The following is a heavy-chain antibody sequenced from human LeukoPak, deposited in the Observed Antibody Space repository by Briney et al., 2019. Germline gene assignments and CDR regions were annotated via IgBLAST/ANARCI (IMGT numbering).Heavy chain of an antibody. Sequence: SETLSLTCAVYGGSFSGYYWSWIRQPPGKGLEWIGEINHSGSTNYNPSLKSRVTISVDTSKNQFSLKLNSVTAADTAVYYCARGPRNSDWYSIDYWGQGTLATVSS. CDR1: GGSFSGYY. CDR3: ARGPRNSDWYSIDY. CDR2: INHSGST. V-gene: IGHV4-34*01. J-gene: IGHJ4*02. D-gene: IGHD6-19*01.